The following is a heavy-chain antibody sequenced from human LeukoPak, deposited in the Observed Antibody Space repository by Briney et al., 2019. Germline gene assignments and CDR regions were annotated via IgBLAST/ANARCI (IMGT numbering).Heavy chain of an antibody. CDR1: GFTFSSYA. J-gene: IGHJ4*02. D-gene: IGHD2-2*01. V-gene: IGHV3-23*01. CDR2: ISGSGGST. Sequence: PGGSLRLSCAASGFTFSSYAMSWVRQAPGKGPEWVSAISGSGGSTYYADSVKGRFTISRDNSKNTLYLQMNSLRAEDTAVYYCAKDLENPTDIVVVPAFDYWGQGTLVTVSS. CDR3: AKDLENPTDIVVVPAFDY.